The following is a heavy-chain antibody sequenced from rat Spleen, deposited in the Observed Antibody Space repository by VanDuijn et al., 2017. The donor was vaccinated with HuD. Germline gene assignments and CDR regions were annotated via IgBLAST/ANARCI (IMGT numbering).Heavy chain of an antibody. CDR1: GFSLTSNS. V-gene: IGHV2-13*01. CDR2: IWGNGNT. D-gene: IGHD1-12*03. CDR3: ARGCYDDDYYYNWFAY. J-gene: IGHJ3*01. Sequence: QVQLKESGPGLVQPSQTLSLTCTVSGFSLTSNSVSWVRQPPGKGLEWMGVIWGNGNTNYKSPLKSRLRISRDTSKSQVFLKINRLQTDDTAMYYCARGCYDDDYYYNWFAYWGQGTLVTVSS.